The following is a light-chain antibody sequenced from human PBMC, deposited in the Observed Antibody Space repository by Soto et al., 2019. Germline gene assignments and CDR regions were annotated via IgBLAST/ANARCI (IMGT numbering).Light chain of an antibody. CDR2: DAS. CDR3: QQYDNLLFT. V-gene: IGKV1-33*01. Sequence: DIQITQSPCSLSASVGDRVTITCQASQDISNYLNWYQQKPGKAPKLLIYDASNLETGVPSRFSGSGSGTYFTFTISSLQPQDIATYYCQQYDNLLFTFGPGTKVDI. CDR1: QDISNY. J-gene: IGKJ3*01.